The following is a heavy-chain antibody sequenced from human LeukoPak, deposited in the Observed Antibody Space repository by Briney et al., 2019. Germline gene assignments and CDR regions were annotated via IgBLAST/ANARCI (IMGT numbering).Heavy chain of an antibody. CDR3: AREGRRPPYYYYYMDV. J-gene: IGHJ6*03. CDR1: GFTFSNYG. CDR2: IRNHGRDT. Sequence: GGSLRLSCAASGFTFSNYGMHWVRQTPGKGLEWVAFIRNHGRDTFYADSVKGRFTISRDNSKNTMYLQMNSLRAEDTAVYYCAREGRRPPYYYYYMDVWGKGTTVTISS. V-gene: IGHV3-30*02.